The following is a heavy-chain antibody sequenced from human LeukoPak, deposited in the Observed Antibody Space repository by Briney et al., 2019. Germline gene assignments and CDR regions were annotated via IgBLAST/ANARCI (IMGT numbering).Heavy chain of an antibody. CDR1: GFTFSSYS. CDR3: ARESEGSSGYYLSPEAGNDY. J-gene: IGHJ4*02. D-gene: IGHD3-22*01. V-gene: IGHV3-48*02. Sequence: GGSLGLSCAASGFTFSSYSMNWVRQAPGKGLEWVSYISSSSSTIYYADSVKGRFTISRDNAKNSLYLQMNSLRDEDTAVYYCARESEGSSGYYLSPEAGNDYWGQGTLVTVSS. CDR2: ISSSSSTI.